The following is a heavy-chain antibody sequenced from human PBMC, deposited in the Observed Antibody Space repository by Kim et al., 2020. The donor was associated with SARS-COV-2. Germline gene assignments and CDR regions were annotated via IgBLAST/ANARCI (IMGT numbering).Heavy chain of an antibody. Sequence: GGSLRLSCAASGFTFDGYAMHWVRQAPGKGLEWVSGISWNNAGIAYANSVKGRFTISRDNAKSSLYLQMTSLRTEDTALYYCAKDIGGIAVSIDHWGQGTLVAVSS. CDR2: ISWNNAGI. CDR1: GFTFDGYA. J-gene: IGHJ4*02. D-gene: IGHD6-19*01. V-gene: IGHV3-9*01. CDR3: AKDIGGIAVSIDH.